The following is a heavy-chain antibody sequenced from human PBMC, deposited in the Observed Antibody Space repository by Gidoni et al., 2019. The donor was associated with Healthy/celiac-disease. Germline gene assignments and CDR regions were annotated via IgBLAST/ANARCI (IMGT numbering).Heavy chain of an antibody. CDR3: AKDGGLLWFGELFRKLGFDY. CDR2: SSGSGGST. J-gene: IGHJ4*02. D-gene: IGHD3-10*01. V-gene: IGHV3-23*04. CDR1: GFTFSSYA. Sequence: EVQLVESGGGLVQPGGSLRLSCAASGFTFSSYAMSWVRQAPGKGLGWVSASSGSGGSTYYADSVKGRFTISRDNSKNTLYLQMNSLRAEDTAVYYCAKDGGLLWFGELFRKLGFDYWGQGTLVTVSS.